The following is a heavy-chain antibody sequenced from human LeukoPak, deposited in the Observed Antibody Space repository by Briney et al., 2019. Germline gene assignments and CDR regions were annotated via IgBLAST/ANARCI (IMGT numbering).Heavy chain of an antibody. CDR3: ARHRYRXGSDWIDP. D-gene: IGHD1-26*01. J-gene: IGHJ5*02. CDR1: GGSFSGYY. Sequence: SETLSLTCAVYGGSFSGYYWSWIRQPPGKGLEWIEEINHSGSTNYNPSLKSRVTISVDTSKNQFSLKLSSVTAADTAVYYCARHRYRXGSDWIDPWGQGTLVTVSS. CDR2: INHSGST. V-gene: IGHV4-34*01.